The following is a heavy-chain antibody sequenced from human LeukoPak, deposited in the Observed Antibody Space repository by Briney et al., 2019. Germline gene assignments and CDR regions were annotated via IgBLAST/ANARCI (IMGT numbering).Heavy chain of an antibody. Sequence: GGSMRLSGAASGFTVITNDMTWVRQAPGKGLEWVSVLYSDGNTKYADSVQGRFTISRDNSQNTLYLEMNSLSPDDTAVYYCARGVEPLAANTLAYWGQGTLVTVSS. CDR1: GFTVITND. J-gene: IGHJ4*01. D-gene: IGHD1-14*01. V-gene: IGHV3-53*01. CDR3: ARGVEPLAANTLAY. CDR2: LYSDGNT.